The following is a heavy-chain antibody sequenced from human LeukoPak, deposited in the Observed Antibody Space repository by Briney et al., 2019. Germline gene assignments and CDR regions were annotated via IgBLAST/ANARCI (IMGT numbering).Heavy chain of an antibody. CDR3: ARATSFDY. V-gene: IGHV3-48*04. CDR1: GFTFSSHN. CDR2: ITISGSTI. Sequence: PGGSLRLSCAASGFTFSSHNMNWVRQAPGKGLEWVSYITISGSTIYYADSVKGRFTISRDNAKNSLYLQMNSLRAEDTAVYYCARATSFDYWGQGTLVTVSS. J-gene: IGHJ4*02.